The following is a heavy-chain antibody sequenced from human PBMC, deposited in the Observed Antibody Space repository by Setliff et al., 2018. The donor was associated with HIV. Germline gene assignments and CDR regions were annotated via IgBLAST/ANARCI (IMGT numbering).Heavy chain of an antibody. D-gene: IGHD6-19*01. J-gene: IGHJ4*02. CDR3: ARGSCSGCYLSDY. V-gene: IGHV1-3*01. CDR2: INAGDDNT. Sequence: ASVKVSCKAFGYTFSTNAIHWVRQAPGQRLEWMGYINAGDDNTRYSEKFQGRVTITRDTSANTAYMELSSLRAEDTAVYYCARGSCSGCYLSDYWGLGTLVTVSS. CDR1: GYTFSTNA.